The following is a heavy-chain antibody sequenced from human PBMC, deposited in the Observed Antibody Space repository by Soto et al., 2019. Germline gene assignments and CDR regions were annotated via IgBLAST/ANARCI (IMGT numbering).Heavy chain of an antibody. CDR2: ISYDGSNK. V-gene: IGHV3-30*18. Sequence: GGSLMLCCAASGFNFSSYCMHWVRQAPGKGLEWVAVISYDGSNKYYADSVKGRFTISRDNSKNTLYLQMNSLRAEDTAVYYCAKQLGTRHAFDIWGQGTMVTVSS. J-gene: IGHJ3*02. CDR1: GFNFSSYC. CDR3: AKQLGTRHAFDI. D-gene: IGHD1-1*01.